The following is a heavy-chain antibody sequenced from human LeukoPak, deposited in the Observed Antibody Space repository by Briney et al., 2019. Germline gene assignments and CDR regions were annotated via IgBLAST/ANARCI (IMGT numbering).Heavy chain of an antibody. J-gene: IGHJ4*02. CDR1: GFTFSTYW. D-gene: IGHD3-10*01. CDR2: ISSDGANA. V-gene: IGHV3-74*01. Sequence: GGSLRLSCAASGFTFSTYWMHWARQVPGKGLVWVSRISSDGANANYADSVKGRFTISRDNAKNTLYLQMNSLRAEDTAVYYCVLLSLTPGWGQGTLVTVSS. CDR3: VLLSLTPG.